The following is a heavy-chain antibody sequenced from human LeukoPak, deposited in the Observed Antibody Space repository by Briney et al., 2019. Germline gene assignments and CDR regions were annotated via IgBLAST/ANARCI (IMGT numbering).Heavy chain of an antibody. CDR3: ATAPYEYIWGTYRTNWFDP. Sequence: SETLSLTCTVSGGAISSGDYYWSWIRQPPGKGLEWIGYSYYSGNTYYNPSLKSRVTISMDTSKNQFPLKLNSMTAADTAVYYCATAPYEYIWGTYRTNWFDPWGQGTLVTVSS. CDR2: SYYSGNT. CDR1: GGAISSGDYY. J-gene: IGHJ5*02. V-gene: IGHV4-30-4*01. D-gene: IGHD3-16*02.